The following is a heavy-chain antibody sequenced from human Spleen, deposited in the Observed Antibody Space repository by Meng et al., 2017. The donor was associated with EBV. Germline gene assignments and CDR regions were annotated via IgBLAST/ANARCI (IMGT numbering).Heavy chain of an antibody. Sequence: QVQLRQWGAGLLKPSETLSLTCAVFGGSFSGYYWGWIRQPQGKGLEWIGEINHSGSTKYNPSLKSRVTISVDTSKNQFSLKLSSVTAADTAVYYCARGPGDYLVLDWFDPWGQGTLVTVSS. CDR1: GGSFSGYY. CDR3: ARGPGDYLVLDWFDP. D-gene: IGHD4-17*01. CDR2: INHSGST. V-gene: IGHV4-34*01. J-gene: IGHJ5*02.